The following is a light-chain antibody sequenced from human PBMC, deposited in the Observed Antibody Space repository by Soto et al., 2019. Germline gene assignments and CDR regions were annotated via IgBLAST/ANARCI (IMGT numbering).Light chain of an antibody. CDR3: AAWDDSLRGVV. Sequence: QSVLTQPPSASGTPGQRVTISCSGSSSNIGSNYVYWYQQLPGTAPKLLINRNNQRPSGVPDRFSGSKSGTSASLAISGRRSEDEADYFCAAWDDSLRGVVFGGGTKLTVL. V-gene: IGLV1-47*01. J-gene: IGLJ2*01. CDR1: SSNIGSNY. CDR2: RNN.